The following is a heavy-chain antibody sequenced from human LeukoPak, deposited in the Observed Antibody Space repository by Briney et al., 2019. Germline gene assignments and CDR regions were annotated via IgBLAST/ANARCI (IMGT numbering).Heavy chain of an antibody. CDR3: ARDTAMAFYYMDV. CDR2: INPNSGGT. CDR1: GYTFTGYY. D-gene: IGHD5-18*01. V-gene: IGHV1-2*02. J-gene: IGHJ6*03. Sequence: ASVKVSCKASGYTFTGYYMHWVRQAPGQGLEGMGWINPNSGGTNYAQKFQGRVTMTRDTSISTAYMELSRLSSDDTAVYYCARDTAMAFYYMDVWGKGTTVSVSS.